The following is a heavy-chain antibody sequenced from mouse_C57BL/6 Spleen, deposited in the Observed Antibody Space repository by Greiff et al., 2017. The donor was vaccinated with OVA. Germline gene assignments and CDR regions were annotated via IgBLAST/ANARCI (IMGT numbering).Heavy chain of an antibody. J-gene: IGHJ3*01. CDR2: IWSGGST. Sequence: VQRVESGPGLVQPSQSLSITCTVSGFSLTSYGVHWVRQSPGKGLEWLGVIWSGGSTDYNAAFISRLSISKDNSKSQVFLKMNSLQADDTAIYYCARMTYYDYDGFAYWGQGTLVTVSA. CDR1: GFSLTSYG. D-gene: IGHD2-4*01. CDR3: ARMTYYDYDGFAY. V-gene: IGHV2-2*01.